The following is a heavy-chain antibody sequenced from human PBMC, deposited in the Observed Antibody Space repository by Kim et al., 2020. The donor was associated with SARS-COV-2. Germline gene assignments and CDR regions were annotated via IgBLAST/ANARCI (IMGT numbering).Heavy chain of an antibody. CDR3: TRDVDWVFFDY. D-gene: IGHD3-9*01. Sequence: TNYPDSVKDRFTVSRDNSKDTLYLQMDSLRVDDTAVYYCTRDVDWVFFDYWGPGTLVTVSS. J-gene: IGHJ4*02. CDR2: T. V-gene: IGHV3-74*01.